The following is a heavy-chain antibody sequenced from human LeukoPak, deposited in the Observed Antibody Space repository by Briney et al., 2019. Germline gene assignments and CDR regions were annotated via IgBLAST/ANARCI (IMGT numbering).Heavy chain of an antibody. Sequence: PSETLSLTCTVSGGSISSYYWSWIRQPPGKGLEWIGFIHYSESTNYNPSLKSRVTISVDTSMNQFSLQLTSVTAADTAVYYCARVRRYTSRPDAFDIWGQGTVVTVSS. V-gene: IGHV4-59*01. CDR3: ARVRRYTSRPDAFDI. D-gene: IGHD6-19*01. CDR2: IHYSEST. CDR1: GGSISSYY. J-gene: IGHJ3*02.